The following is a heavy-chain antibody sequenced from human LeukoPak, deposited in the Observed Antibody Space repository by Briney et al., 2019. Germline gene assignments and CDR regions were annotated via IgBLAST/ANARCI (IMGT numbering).Heavy chain of an antibody. Sequence: PSETLSLTCAVYGGSFSGYYWSWIRQPPGKGLEWIGEINHSGSTNYNPSLKSRVTISVDTSKNQFSLKLSSVTAADTAVYYCAKGDSGSWYRGFDPWGQGTLVTVSS. D-gene: IGHD6-13*01. CDR3: AKGDSGSWYRGFDP. CDR1: GGSFSGYY. V-gene: IGHV4-34*01. CDR2: INHSGST. J-gene: IGHJ5*02.